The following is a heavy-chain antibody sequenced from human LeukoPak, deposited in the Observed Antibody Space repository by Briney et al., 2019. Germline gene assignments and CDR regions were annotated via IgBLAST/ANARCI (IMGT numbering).Heavy chain of an antibody. CDR3: ARDQEQLAPDANWFDP. Sequence: GASVKVSCKASGYTFTSYAMNWVRQAPGQGLEWMGWINTNTGNPTYAQGFTGRFVFSLDTSVSTAYLQISSLKAEDTAVYYCARDQEQLAPDANWFDPWGQGTLVTVSS. J-gene: IGHJ5*02. CDR2: INTNTGNP. D-gene: IGHD6-13*01. CDR1: GYTFTSYA. V-gene: IGHV7-4-1*02.